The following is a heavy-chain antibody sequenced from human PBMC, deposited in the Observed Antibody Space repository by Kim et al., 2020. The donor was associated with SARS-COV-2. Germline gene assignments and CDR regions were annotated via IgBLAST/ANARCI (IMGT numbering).Heavy chain of an antibody. V-gene: IGHV3-48*03. Sequence: GGSLRLSCAASGFTFSSYEMNWVRQAPGKGLEWVSYISSSGSTIYYADSVKGRFTISRDNAKNSLYLQMNSLRAEDTAVYYCARWGEMRGGYSYGFDDYWGQGTLVTVSS. CDR1: GFTFSSYE. D-gene: IGHD5-18*01. CDR3: ARWGEMRGGYSYGFDDY. J-gene: IGHJ4*02. CDR2: ISSSGSTI.